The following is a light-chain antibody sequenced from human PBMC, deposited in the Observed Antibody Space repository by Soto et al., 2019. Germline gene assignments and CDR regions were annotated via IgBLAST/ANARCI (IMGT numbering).Light chain of an antibody. Sequence: QSLLTHPSSMSGSPGQSITISCTGTISDVGGNKYVSWYQQYPGKVPKLLINKVTNRPSGVSYRFSGSKSGNTASLTISALLSEDEADYFCASSTSDRIYVFRTGTKVNVL. CDR1: ISDVGGNKY. V-gene: IGLV2-14*01. J-gene: IGLJ1*01. CDR2: KVT. CDR3: ASSTSDRIYV.